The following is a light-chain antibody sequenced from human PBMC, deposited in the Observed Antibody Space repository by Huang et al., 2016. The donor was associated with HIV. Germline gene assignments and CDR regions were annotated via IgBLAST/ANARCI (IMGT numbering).Light chain of an antibody. Sequence: EILLTQSPATLSLSQGERATPSCRASQSVGNFLAWYQQRPGQPPRLLIYDASTRATGVPVRFSGSGSNTDFTLTSSSLEPEDFAVYYCQQRRSWPPFTFGPGTKVDIK. V-gene: IGKV3-11*01. CDR1: QSVGNF. CDR2: DAS. J-gene: IGKJ3*01. CDR3: QQRRSWPPFT.